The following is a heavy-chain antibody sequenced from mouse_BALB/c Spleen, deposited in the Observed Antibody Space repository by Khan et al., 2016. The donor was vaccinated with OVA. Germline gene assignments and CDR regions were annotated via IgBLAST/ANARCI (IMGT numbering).Heavy chain of an antibody. CDR3: ARDGSRYNYAMDY. V-gene: IGHV3-2*02. CDR1: GYSITSDYA. J-gene: IGHJ4*01. CDR2: ISPSGST. Sequence: EVQLVESGPGLVKPSQSLSLTCTVTGYSITSDYAWNWIRQFPGNKLEWMGYISPSGSTTYTPALKSRISITRDTSKNQFFLQLNSVTTEDTATYYCARDGSRYNYAMDYWGQGTSVTVSA. D-gene: IGHD2-3*01.